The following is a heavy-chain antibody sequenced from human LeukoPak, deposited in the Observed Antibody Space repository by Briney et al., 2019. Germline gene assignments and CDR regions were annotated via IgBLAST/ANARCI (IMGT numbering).Heavy chain of an antibody. CDR3: ARGPQDSVIVPAY. CDR2: IYSGGST. Sequence: GGSLRLSCAASGFTVSSNYMSWVRQAPGKGLEWVSVIYSGGSTYYADSVKGRFTISRDNSKNTLYLQMNSLRAEDTAIYYCARGPQDSVIVPAYWGLGTLVTVSS. CDR1: GFTVSSNY. J-gene: IGHJ4*02. D-gene: IGHD2-2*01. V-gene: IGHV3-53*01.